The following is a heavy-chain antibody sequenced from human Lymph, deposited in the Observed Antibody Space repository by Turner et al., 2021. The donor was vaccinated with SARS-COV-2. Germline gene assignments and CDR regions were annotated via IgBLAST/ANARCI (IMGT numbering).Heavy chain of an antibody. Sequence: QVQLVQSGAEVKKPGASVKVSCKAPGYTFTSYDINWVRQATGQGLEWRGWMNPNRGNTGYAQKFQGRVTMTRNTSISTAYMELSSLRSEDTAVYYCARGRYSGGGMDVWGQGTTVTVSS. D-gene: IGHD1-26*01. CDR2: MNPNRGNT. J-gene: IGHJ6*02. CDR3: ARGRYSGGGMDV. V-gene: IGHV1-8*02. CDR1: GYTFTSYD.